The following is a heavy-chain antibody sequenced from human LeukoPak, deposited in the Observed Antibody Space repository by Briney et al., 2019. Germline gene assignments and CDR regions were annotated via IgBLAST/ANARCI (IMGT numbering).Heavy chain of an antibody. CDR3: ARDGGSYLQPTDY. CDR2: ITGSGDST. D-gene: IGHD1-26*01. V-gene: IGHV3-23*01. CDR1: GFTYTTYA. J-gene: IGHJ4*02. Sequence: GGSLRLSCTASGFTYTTYAMSWVRQAPGKGLEWVSSITGSGDSTYYADSVKGRFTISRDNSKNTLHLQMNSLRAEDTAVYHCARDGGSYLQPTDYWGQGTLVTVSS.